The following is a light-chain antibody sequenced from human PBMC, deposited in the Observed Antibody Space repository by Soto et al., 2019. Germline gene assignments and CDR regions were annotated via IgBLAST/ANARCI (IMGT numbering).Light chain of an antibody. CDR3: QSYDSSLSGYVV. Sequence: QSVLTQPPSVSGAPGQRVTISCTGSRSNIGAGYDVHWYQQLPGTAPKRLIYGNSNRPSGVPDRFSGSKSGTSASLAITGLQAEDEADYYCQSYDSSLSGYVVFGGGTKLTV. CDR2: GNS. J-gene: IGLJ2*01. CDR1: RSNIGAGYD. V-gene: IGLV1-40*01.